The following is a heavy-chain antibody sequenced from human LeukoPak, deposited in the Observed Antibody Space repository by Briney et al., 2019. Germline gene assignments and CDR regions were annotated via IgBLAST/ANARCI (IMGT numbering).Heavy chain of an antibody. CDR2: INHSGST. Sequence: SETLSLTCAVYGGSFSGYYWSWIRQPPGKGVEWIGEINHSGSTNYNPSLKSRVTISVDTSKNQFSLKLSSVTAADTAVYYCARGPWYYVAFDIWGQGTMVTVSS. D-gene: IGHD1-7*01. J-gene: IGHJ3*02. CDR1: GGSFSGYY. CDR3: ARGPWYYVAFDI. V-gene: IGHV4-34*01.